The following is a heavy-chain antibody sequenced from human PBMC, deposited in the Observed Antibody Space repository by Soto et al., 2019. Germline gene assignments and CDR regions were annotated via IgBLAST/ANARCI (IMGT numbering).Heavy chain of an antibody. CDR3: AKGRGYYYYGMDV. CDR1: GFTFSSYA. V-gene: IGHV3-23*01. D-gene: IGHD3-10*01. J-gene: IGHJ6*02. Sequence: GGSLRLSCAASGFTFSSYAMSWVRQSPGKGLEWVSAISGSGGSTYYADSVKGRFTISRDNSKNTLYLQMNSLRAEDTAVYYCAKGRGYYYYGMDVWGQGTTVTVSS. CDR2: ISGSGGST.